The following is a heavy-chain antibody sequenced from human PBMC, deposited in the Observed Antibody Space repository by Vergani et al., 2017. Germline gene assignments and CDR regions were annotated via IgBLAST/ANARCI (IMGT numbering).Heavy chain of an antibody. CDR3: ARETRDTPSSLDY. D-gene: IGHD5-24*01. V-gene: IGHV3-33*08. CDR1: GFALNRHA. Sequence: QVQLVESGGGVVQPGTSLRLSCVVSGFALNRHAMYWVRQAPGKGLEWVSMTWYEGNNNYYADSVKGRFTISKDISKNTLYLQMNSLRGDYTAVYYCARETRDTPSSLDYWGQGTLVTVSS. J-gene: IGHJ4*02. CDR2: TWYEGNNN.